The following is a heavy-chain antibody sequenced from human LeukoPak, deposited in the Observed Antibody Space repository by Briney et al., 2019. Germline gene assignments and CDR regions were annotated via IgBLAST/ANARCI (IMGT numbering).Heavy chain of an antibody. J-gene: IGHJ4*02. CDR3: ARGITIFGVARHLDY. Sequence: GGSLRLSCAASGFTFSSYAMHWVRQAPGKGLEWVAVISYDGSNKYYADSVKGRFTISRDNSKNTLYLQMNSLRAEDTAVYYCARGITIFGVARHLDYWGQGTLVTVSS. V-gene: IGHV3-30-3*01. D-gene: IGHD3-3*01. CDR2: ISYDGSNK. CDR1: GFTFSSYA.